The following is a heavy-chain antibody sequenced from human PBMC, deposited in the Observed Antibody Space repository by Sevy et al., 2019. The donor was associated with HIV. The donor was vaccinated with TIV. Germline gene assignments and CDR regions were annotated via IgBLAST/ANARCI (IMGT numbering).Heavy chain of an antibody. V-gene: IGHV1-69*13. D-gene: IGHD3-10*01. CDR1: GGTFSSFA. J-gene: IGHJ6*02. CDR3: ARPSYGSGRGYQNYFYYYGMDD. Sequence: ASVKVSCKASGGTFSSFALSWVRQAPGQGPEWMGGIIPIFGTTKYAQKFQGRVTIIADESTSTAYMELSSLGSEDTAVYYCARPSYGSGRGYQNYFYYYGMDDWGPGTTVTVSS. CDR2: IIPIFGTT.